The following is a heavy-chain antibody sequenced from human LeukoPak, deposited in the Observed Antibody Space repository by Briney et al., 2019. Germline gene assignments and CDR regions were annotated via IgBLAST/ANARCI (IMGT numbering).Heavy chain of an antibody. Sequence: AASVKVSCKASGYTFSSYGISWVRQAPGQGLEWMGWISAYNGNTNYAQKLQGRVTMTRDTSTSTVYMELSSLRSEDTAVYYCARDTDGYNFGGYLDWGQGTLVTVSS. D-gene: IGHD5-24*01. CDR2: ISAYNGNT. J-gene: IGHJ4*02. CDR1: GYTFSSYG. CDR3: ARDTDGYNFGGYLD. V-gene: IGHV1-18*01.